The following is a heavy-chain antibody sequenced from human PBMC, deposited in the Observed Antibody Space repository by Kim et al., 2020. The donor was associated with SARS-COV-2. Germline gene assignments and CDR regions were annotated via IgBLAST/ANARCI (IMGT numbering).Heavy chain of an antibody. J-gene: IGHJ4*02. Sequence: GGSLRLSCVVSGFSFTNAWMNWVRQAPGKGLEWVGSIKSKTDGETIHYAAPVQGRFTISRADSKNTVYLQMNTLKTEDTDAYYCWDHNGAGSWDNWGQGTLVTVSS. CDR2: IKSKTDGETI. V-gene: IGHV3-15*01. CDR3: WDHNGAGSWDN. D-gene: IGHD3-10*01. CDR1: GFSFTNAW.